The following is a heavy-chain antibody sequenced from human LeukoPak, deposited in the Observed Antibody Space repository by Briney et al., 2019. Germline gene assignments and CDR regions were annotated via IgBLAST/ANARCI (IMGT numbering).Heavy chain of an antibody. J-gene: IGHJ6*03. CDR3: ARGRAAAGPYSYFYLDV. CDR2: MYSDGST. D-gene: IGHD6-13*01. Sequence: GGSLRLSCAASGFDVSTNYMSWVRQAPAKGLEWVSVMYSDGSTFYAESVRGRFTISRDNLKNTVFLQMNSLRAEDTAVFYCARGRAAAGPYSYFYLDVWGKGTTVTVSS. V-gene: IGHV3-53*01. CDR1: GFDVSTNY.